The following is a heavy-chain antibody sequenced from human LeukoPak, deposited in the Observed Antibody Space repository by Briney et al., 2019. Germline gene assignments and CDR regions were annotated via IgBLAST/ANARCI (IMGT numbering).Heavy chain of an antibody. J-gene: IGHJ4*02. V-gene: IGHV3-23*01. CDR3: ARELSGWYQGGFYFDY. CDR2: LSGSGGRT. CDR1: GFTFRSHG. D-gene: IGHD6-19*01. Sequence: GGSLRLSCAASGFTFRSHGVSWVRQAPGKGLEWVSTLSGSGGRTFYADSVKGRFSISRDNSKNTLYLQMNSLRAEDTALYYCARELSGWYQGGFYFDYWGQGTLVTVSS.